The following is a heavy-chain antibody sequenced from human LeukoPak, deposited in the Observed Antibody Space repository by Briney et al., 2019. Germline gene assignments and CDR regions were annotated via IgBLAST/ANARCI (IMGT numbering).Heavy chain of an antibody. Sequence: GGSLRLSCAASGFTFSSYSMMWVRQAPGKGLEWVSYISSSSTTIHYADSVKGRFTISRDNAKNSVYLQMNSLRAEDTAVYYCARKYTTSYYSIDYWGQGTLVTVSS. V-gene: IGHV3-48*01. D-gene: IGHD2-2*01. CDR2: ISSSSTTI. CDR1: GFTFSSYS. J-gene: IGHJ4*02. CDR3: ARKYTTSYYSIDY.